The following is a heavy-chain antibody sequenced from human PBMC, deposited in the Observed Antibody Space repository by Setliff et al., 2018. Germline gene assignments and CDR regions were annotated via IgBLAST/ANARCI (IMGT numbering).Heavy chain of an antibody. CDR3: ARAVPRGATPDYWYFDL. J-gene: IGHJ2*01. V-gene: IGHV4-34*01. CDR1: GGSFSGYH. CDR2: IYHSGST. D-gene: IGHD2-2*01. Sequence: PSETLSLTCAVYGGSFSGYHWSWIRQAPGKGLEWIGSIYHSGSTYFNPSLKSQVTISVDTSKNQFSLKLNSVTAADTTVYYCARAVPRGATPDYWYFDLWGRGTLVTVSS.